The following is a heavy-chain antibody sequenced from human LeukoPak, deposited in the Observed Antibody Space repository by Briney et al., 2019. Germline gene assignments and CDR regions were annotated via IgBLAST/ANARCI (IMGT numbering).Heavy chain of an antibody. D-gene: IGHD3-10*01. V-gene: IGHV4-59*01. CDR3: ARVDGSEYYYYYYYMDV. Sequence: SETLSLTCTVSGGSISSYYWSWIRKPPGKGLEWIGYIYYSGSTNYNPSLKSRVTISVDTSKNQFSLKLSSVTAADTAVYYCARVDGSEYYYYYYYMDVWGKGTTVTVSS. CDR2: IYYSGST. J-gene: IGHJ6*03. CDR1: GGSISSYY.